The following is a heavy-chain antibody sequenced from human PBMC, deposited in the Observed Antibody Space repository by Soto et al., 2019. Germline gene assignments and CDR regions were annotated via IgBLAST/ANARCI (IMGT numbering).Heavy chain of an antibody. CDR1: GFTFSSYG. D-gene: IGHD4-17*01. Sequence: PGGSLRLSCSAAGFTFSSYGMHWFRQAPGTGLEWVAVMSYDGSKYYADTVKGRFTISRDNSKDTLYLQINSLRPEDTAVYYCAKDFTPWFGDYFYYYYGMDVWGQGTTVTVSS. V-gene: IGHV3-30*18. CDR2: MSYDGSK. CDR3: AKDFTPWFGDYFYYYYGMDV. J-gene: IGHJ6*02.